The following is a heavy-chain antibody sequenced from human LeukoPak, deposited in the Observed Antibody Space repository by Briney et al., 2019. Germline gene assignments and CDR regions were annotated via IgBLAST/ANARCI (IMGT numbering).Heavy chain of an antibody. CDR1: GFTFSSYR. Sequence: PGGSLRLSCSASGFTFSSYRMHTVRQAPDKGLEWVAIIWYDGSNKFYADSVKGRFTISRDNSKNTLYLQMNSLRAEDTAVYYWTRDGPVYFDYWGQGTLVTVSS. CDR3: TRDGPVYFDY. CDR2: IWYDGSNK. V-gene: IGHV3-33*01. J-gene: IGHJ4*02.